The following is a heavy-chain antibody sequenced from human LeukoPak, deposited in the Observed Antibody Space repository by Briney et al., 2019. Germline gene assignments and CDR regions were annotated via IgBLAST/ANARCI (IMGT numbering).Heavy chain of an antibody. CDR1: GFTFSNYA. J-gene: IGHJ4*02. CDR3: VIWGDYDVLTGYYVPDY. V-gene: IGHV3-23*01. Sequence: HPGGSLRLSCVASGFTFSNYAMSWVRQAPGKGLEWVSAITGSGTNRYYADSLKGRFTTSRDNSKNTVFLQMNSLRHEGTAIYYCVIWGDYDVLTGYYVPDYWGQGTLVTVAS. CDR2: ITGSGTNR. D-gene: IGHD3-9*01.